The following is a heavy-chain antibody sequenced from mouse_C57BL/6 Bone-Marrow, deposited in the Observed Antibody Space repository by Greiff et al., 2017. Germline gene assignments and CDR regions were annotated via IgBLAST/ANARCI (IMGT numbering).Heavy chain of an antibody. J-gene: IGHJ4*01. Sequence: EVQLQQSGPELVKPGASVKISCKASGYTFTDYYMNWVKQSHGKSLEWIGDINPNNGGTSYNQKFKGKATLTVDKSSSTAYMELRSLTSEDSAVYYCSYYGYYYAMDYWGQGTSVTVSS. V-gene: IGHV1-26*01. D-gene: IGHD2-9*01. CDR1: GYTFTDYY. CDR2: INPNNGGT. CDR3: SYYGYYYAMDY.